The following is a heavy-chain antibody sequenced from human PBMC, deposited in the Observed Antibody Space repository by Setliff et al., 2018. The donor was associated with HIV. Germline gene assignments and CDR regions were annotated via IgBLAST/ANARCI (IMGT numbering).Heavy chain of an antibody. Sequence: ASVKVSCKASGGTVSSYAINWVRQAPGQGLEWMGWINTNTGNPTYAQGFTGRFVFSLDTSVSTAYLQISSLKAEDTAVYYCARDQPYCSSTSCLNWFDPWGQGTLVTVSS. V-gene: IGHV7-4-1*02. J-gene: IGHJ5*02. CDR2: INTNTGNP. CDR1: GGTVSSYA. D-gene: IGHD2-2*01. CDR3: ARDQPYCSSTSCLNWFDP.